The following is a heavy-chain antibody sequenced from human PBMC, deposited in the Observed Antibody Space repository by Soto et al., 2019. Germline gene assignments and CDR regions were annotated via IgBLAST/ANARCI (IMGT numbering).Heavy chain of an antibody. CDR2: ISGGGGST. V-gene: IGHV3-23*01. J-gene: IGHJ4*01. CDR1: GFTFSSYA. D-gene: IGHD2-2*01. Sequence: VQLLESGGGLVQPGGSLRLSCAGSGFTFSSYAMSWVRQAPGKGLEWVSAISGGGGSTYYADSVKGRFTIFRDNSKNTLYLQMNSLRAEDTAVYYCAKRLGYCSSGSCQYWGQGTLVTVSS. CDR3: AKRLGYCSSGSCQY.